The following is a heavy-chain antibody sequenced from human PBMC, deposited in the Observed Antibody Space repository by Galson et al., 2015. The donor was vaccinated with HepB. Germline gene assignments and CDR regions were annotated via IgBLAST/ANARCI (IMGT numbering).Heavy chain of an antibody. V-gene: IGHV3-30*03. CDR2: ISADGSLK. CDR1: GFTFSSYG. Sequence: SLRLSCAASGFTFSSYGIHWVRQAPDKGLEWVAMISADGSLKDFADSVKGRFAISRENSKSTLYLQMNSLKTDDTAVYYCARARGRTWRSLDSWGQGTLVTVSS. D-gene: IGHD1-1*01. J-gene: IGHJ4*02. CDR3: ARARGRTWRSLDS.